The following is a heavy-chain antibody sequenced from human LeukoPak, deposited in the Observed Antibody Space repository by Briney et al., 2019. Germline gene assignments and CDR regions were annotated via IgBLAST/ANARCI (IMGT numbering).Heavy chain of an antibody. D-gene: IGHD4-23*01. CDR2: IFTSGST. V-gene: IGHV4-61*02. CDR3: ARLHYGGNYGYYYYYMDV. J-gene: IGHJ6*03. CDR1: GGSISNGSYC. Sequence: SQTLSLTCTVSGGSISNGSYCWSWIRQPAGKGLECIGRIFTSGSTDYNPSLKSRVTILVDTSKNQFSLKLSSVTAADTAVYYCARLHYGGNYGYYYYYMDVWGKGTTVTISS.